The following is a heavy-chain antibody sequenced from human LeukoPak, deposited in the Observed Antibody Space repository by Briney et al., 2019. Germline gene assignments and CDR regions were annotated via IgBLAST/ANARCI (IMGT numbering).Heavy chain of an antibody. CDR2: ISYDGSTK. CDR1: GFTFSSYA. V-gene: IGHV3-30-3*01. CDR3: ARDLPTLVSLLDY. D-gene: IGHD3-9*01. Sequence: PGGSLRLSCAASGFTFSSYALHWVRQAPGKGLEWVALISYDGSTKYYADSVKGRFTISRDNSKNTLYLQMNSLRAEDTAVYYCARDLPTLVSLLDYWGQGTLVTVSS. J-gene: IGHJ4*02.